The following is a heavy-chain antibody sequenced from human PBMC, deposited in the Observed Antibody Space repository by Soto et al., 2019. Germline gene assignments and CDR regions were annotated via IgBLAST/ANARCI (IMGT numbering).Heavy chain of an antibody. J-gene: IGHJ4*02. V-gene: IGHV4-38-2*01. CDR1: GYSISSGYY. D-gene: IGHD1-7*01. Sequence: PSETLSLTCAVSGYSISSGYYWGWIRQPPGKGLEWIGSIYHSGSTYYNPSLKSRVTISVDTSKNQFSLKLSFVTAADTAVYYCARGFELQWEYYFDYWGQGTLVTVSS. CDR3: ARGFELQWEYYFDY. CDR2: IYHSGST.